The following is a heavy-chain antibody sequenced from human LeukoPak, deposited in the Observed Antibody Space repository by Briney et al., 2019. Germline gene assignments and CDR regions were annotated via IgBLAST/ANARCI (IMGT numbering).Heavy chain of an antibody. CDR3: ARGSDPSKTGDY. V-gene: IGHV4-34*01. CDR1: VGSFRQYY. J-gene: IGHJ4*02. CDR2: IHPSGST. Sequence: SETLSLTCALCVGSFRQYYGSCLPHPPGGGLEWVVEIHPSGSTSINPSLQSRVSTSTDTSKNQFSLNLCAVTAADTAAYYCARGSDPSKTGDYWGQGTLVTVSP. D-gene: IGHD6-25*01.